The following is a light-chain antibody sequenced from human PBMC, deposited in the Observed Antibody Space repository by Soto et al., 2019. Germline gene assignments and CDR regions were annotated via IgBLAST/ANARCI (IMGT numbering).Light chain of an antibody. CDR3: QQYDSLPLT. Sequence: DIQMTQSPSSVSASVGDRVTITCWASQGISSWLAWYQQKPGKAPKLLIYDASNLETGVPSRFSGSGSGTDFAFTISSLQPEDIATYYCQQYDSLPLTFGGGTKVHI. CDR1: QGISSW. V-gene: IGKV1-33*01. CDR2: DAS. J-gene: IGKJ4*01.